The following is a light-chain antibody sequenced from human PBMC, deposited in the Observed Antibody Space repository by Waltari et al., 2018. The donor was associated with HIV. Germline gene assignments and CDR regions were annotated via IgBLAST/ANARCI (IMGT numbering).Light chain of an antibody. J-gene: IGKJ4*01. CDR1: QDISNY. CDR3: QLYFSAPLS. Sequence: DIQMTQSPSSLSASVGDTVTMTCRASQDISNYIAWYQHKPGRSPYLLIYGASTLQSGVPPRFSGSGSGTKFTLTINDLQPEDIATYYCQLYFSAPLSFGGGTRVDFK. V-gene: IGKV1-27*01. CDR2: GAS.